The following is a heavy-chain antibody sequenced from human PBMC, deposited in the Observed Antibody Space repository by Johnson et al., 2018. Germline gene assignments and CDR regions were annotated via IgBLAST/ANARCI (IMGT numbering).Heavy chain of an antibody. CDR1: GFTFSSYA. J-gene: IGHJ3*02. D-gene: IGHD3-22*01. Sequence: VQLVESGGGVVQPGRSLRLSCAASGFTFSSYAMHWVRQAPGKGLEWVAVISYDGSNKYYADSVKGRFTISRDNSKNTLYLQMNSLRAEDTAVYYCASGSNYDSSGEAFDIWGQGTMVTVAS. V-gene: IGHV3-30-3*01. CDR2: ISYDGSNK. CDR3: ASGSNYDSSGEAFDI.